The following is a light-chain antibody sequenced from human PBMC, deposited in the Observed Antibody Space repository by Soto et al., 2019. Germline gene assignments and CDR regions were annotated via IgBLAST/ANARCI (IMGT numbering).Light chain of an antibody. CDR1: SSDVGGYNY. V-gene: IGLV2-14*01. CDR2: DVS. J-gene: IGLJ1*01. CDR3: SSYTGSSTLV. Sequence: QSALTQPASVSGSPGQSITISCTGTSSDVGGYNYVSWYQQHPGKAPKLMIYDVSNRPSGVSNRFSGSKSGNTASLTTSGLQAEDEADYYCSSYTGSSTLVFGTGTKVTVL.